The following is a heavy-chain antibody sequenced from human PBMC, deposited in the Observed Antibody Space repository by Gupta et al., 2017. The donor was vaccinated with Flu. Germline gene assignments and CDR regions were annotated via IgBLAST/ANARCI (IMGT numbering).Heavy chain of an antibody. CDR1: GGSISSGSYY. J-gene: IGHJ6*02. Sequence: QVQLQESGPGLVKPSQTLSLTCTVSGGSISSGSYYWSWIRQPAGKGLEWIGRIYTSGSTNYNPSRKSRVTISVDTSKNQFSLKLSSVTAADTAVYYCAREVPNLYGMDVWGQGTTVTVSS. V-gene: IGHV4-61*02. CDR3: AREVPNLYGMDV. D-gene: IGHD3-10*01. CDR2: IYTSGST.